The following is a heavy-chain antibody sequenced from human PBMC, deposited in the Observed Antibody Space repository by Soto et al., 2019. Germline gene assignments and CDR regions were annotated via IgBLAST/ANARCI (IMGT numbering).Heavy chain of an antibody. Sequence: SETLSLTCTVSGGSIRSYYWSWIRQPPGKGLEWIGYIYYSGNTNYNPSLKSRVTISVDTSKNQFSLKLSSVTAADTAVYYCARGGYSIDYCGQGTLVTVSS. CDR1: GGSIRSYY. V-gene: IGHV4-59*01. CDR2: IYYSGNT. D-gene: IGHD6-13*01. J-gene: IGHJ4*02. CDR3: ARGGYSIDY.